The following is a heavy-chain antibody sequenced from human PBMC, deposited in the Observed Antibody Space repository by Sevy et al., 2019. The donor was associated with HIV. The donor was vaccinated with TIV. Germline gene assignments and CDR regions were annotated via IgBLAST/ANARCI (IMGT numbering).Heavy chain of an antibody. V-gene: IGHV3-21*04. CDR3: AKGKYQLLKTEYYYYYYGMDV. J-gene: IGHJ6*02. Sequence: GGSLRLSCAASGFTFSSYSMNWVRQAPGKGLEWVSSISSSSSYIYYADSVKGRFTISRDNAKNTLYLQMNSLRAEDTAVYYCAKGKYQLLKTEYYYYYYGMDVWGQGTTVTVSS. CDR1: GFTFSSYS. D-gene: IGHD2-2*01. CDR2: ISSSSSYI.